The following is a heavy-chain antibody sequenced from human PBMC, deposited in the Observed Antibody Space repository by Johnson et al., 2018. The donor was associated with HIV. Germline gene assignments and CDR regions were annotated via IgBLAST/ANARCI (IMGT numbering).Heavy chain of an antibody. CDR1: GLTVSTNY. V-gene: IGHV3-13*01. D-gene: IGHD7-27*01. J-gene: IGHJ3*02. CDR2: IGTAGDT. Sequence: VQLVESGGGLVQPGGSLRLSCAASGLTVSTNYMSWVRQATGKGLEWVSAIGTAGDTYYPGSVKGRFTISRENAKNSLYLQMNSLRAGDTAVYYCARGGVTGEDHAFDIWGQGTMVTVSS. CDR3: ARGGVTGEDHAFDI.